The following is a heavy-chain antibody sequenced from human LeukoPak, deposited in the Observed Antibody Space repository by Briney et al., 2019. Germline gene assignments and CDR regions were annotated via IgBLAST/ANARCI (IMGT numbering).Heavy chain of an antibody. D-gene: IGHD6-13*01. CDR3: ARVAEAAAFDS. Sequence: GGSLRLSCAASGFTFSTYSMNWVRQAPGKGLEWVSSISSNSRYIYYADSMRGRFTISRDNAKNSLYLQMNSLKPENTAVYYCARVAEAAAFDSWGQGTLVTVSS. CDR1: GFTFSTYS. CDR2: ISSNSRYI. J-gene: IGHJ4*02. V-gene: IGHV3-21*06.